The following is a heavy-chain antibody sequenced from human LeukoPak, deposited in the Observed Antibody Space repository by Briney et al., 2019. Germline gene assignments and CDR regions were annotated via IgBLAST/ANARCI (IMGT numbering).Heavy chain of an antibody. D-gene: IGHD6-19*01. CDR3: ARDSSGWYVRGYFDY. CDR1: GYTFTGYY. Sequence: ASVKVSCKASGYTFTGYYMHWARQAPGQGLEWMGWINPNSGGTNYAQKFQGWVTMTRDTSISTAYMELSRLRSDDTAVYYCARDSSGWYVRGYFDYWGQGTLVTVSS. J-gene: IGHJ4*02. V-gene: IGHV1-2*04. CDR2: INPNSGGT.